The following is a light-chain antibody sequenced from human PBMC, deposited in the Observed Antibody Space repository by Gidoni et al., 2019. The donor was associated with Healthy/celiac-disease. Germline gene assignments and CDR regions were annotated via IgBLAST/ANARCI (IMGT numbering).Light chain of an antibody. CDR2: DAS. J-gene: IGKJ3*01. CDR1: QSVSSY. Sequence: EIVLTQSQATLSLSPGERATLSCRASQSVSSYLAWYQQKPGQAPRLLIYDASNRATGIPARFSGSGSGTDFTLTISSLEPEDFAVYYCQQRSNWPLFTFGPXTKVDIK. V-gene: IGKV3-11*01. CDR3: QQRSNWPLFT.